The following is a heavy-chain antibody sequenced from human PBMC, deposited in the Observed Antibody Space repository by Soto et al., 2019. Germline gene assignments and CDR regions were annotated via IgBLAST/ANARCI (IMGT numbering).Heavy chain of an antibody. V-gene: IGHV4-34*01. CDR3: ARGPRCINTSCSNDYYHFGLDV. Sequence: SETLSLTCAISGGSVSGYCWSGSRQSPGKGLEWIGEINHSGRTNLNPSLESRVSTSVDTSKNHFSLRLSSVTAADTAVYYCARGPRCINTSCSNDYYHFGLDVWGQGTTVTVPS. CDR1: GGSVSGYC. D-gene: IGHD2-2*01. J-gene: IGHJ6*02. CDR2: INHSGRT.